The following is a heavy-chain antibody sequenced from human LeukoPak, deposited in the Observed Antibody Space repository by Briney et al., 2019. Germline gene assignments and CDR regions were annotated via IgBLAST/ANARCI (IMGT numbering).Heavy chain of an antibody. CDR2: IYPGGSDI. J-gene: IGHJ2*01. CDR1: GYMFTNYW. CDR3: AKTGPHWYFEF. V-gene: IGHV5-51*01. Sequence: GESLNISCKGSGYMFTNYWIGCVRQMPGKRLEWMGIIYPGGSDIRYSPSFQGQVTISVDKSISTTYLQWNSLKSSDTAMYYCAKTGPHWYFEFWGRGTLVTVSS.